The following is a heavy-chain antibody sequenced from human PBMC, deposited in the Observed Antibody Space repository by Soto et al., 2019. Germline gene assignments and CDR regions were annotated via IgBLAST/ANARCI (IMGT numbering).Heavy chain of an antibody. V-gene: IGHV1-69*01. D-gene: IGHD2-15*01. Sequence: QVQLVQSGAEVKKPGSSVKVSCKASGGTFSSYAISWVRQAPGQGLEWMGGIIPIFGTANYAQKFQGRVTITADESTSTAYMELSSLRSEDTAVYYCARCSGGSCYIGDYYYYGMDVWGQGTTVTVSS. CDR2: IIPIFGTA. CDR3: ARCSGGSCYIGDYYYYGMDV. J-gene: IGHJ6*02. CDR1: GGTFSSYA.